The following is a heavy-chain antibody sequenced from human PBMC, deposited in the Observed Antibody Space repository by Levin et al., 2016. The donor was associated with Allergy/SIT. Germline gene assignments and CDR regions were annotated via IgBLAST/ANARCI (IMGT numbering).Heavy chain of an antibody. D-gene: IGHD5-12*01. CDR2: ISWDGDST. J-gene: IGHJ4*02. CDR1: GFTFDDYT. CDR3: AKGLGRGYSYGVDY. V-gene: IGHV3-43*01. Sequence: GGSLRLSCAASGFTFDDYTMHWVRQAPGKGLEWVSLISWDGDSTYYVDSVKGRFTISRDNSKNSLYLQMNSLRTEDTALYYCAKGLGRGYSYGVDYWGQGTLVTVSS.